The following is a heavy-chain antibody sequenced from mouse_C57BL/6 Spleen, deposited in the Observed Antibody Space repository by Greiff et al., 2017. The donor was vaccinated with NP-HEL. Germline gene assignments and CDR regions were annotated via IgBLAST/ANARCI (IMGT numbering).Heavy chain of an antibody. V-gene: IGHV5-4*01. D-gene: IGHD2-2*01. CDR2: ISDGGSYT. J-gene: IGHJ3*01. CDR3: ARDGLVTGFAY. Sequence: EVQLVESGGGLVKPGGSLKLSCAASGFTFSSYAMSWVRQTPEKRLEWVATISDGGSYTYYPDNVKGRFTISRDNAKNNLYLQMSHLKSEDTAMYYCARDGLVTGFAYWGQGTLVTVSA. CDR1: GFTFSSYA.